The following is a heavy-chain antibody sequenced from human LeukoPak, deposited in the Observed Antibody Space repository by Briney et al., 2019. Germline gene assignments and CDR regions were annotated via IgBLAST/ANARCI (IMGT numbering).Heavy chain of an antibody. J-gene: IGHJ5*02. CDR2: IYTSGST. CDR1: GGSISGHY. Sequence: SETLSLTCTVSGGSISGHYWSWIRQSPGRGLEWIGNIYTSGSTNYNPSLNSRVTISIDTSKNQFSLKVGSMTAADTAVYYCARGIHLALIWFDPWGQGTLVTVSS. CDR3: ARGIHLALIWFDP. D-gene: IGHD2-8*01. V-gene: IGHV4-4*09.